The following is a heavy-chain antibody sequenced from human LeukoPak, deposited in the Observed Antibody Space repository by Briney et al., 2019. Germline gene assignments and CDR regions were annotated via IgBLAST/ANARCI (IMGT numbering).Heavy chain of an antibody. Sequence: PSDTLSLTCAVSGYSISSNNWWGWIRQPPGKGLEWIGYIYYSGSIYYNPSLKSRVSLSLDTSKNQFSLKLSSVTAVDTAVYYCARISSGGNYFDCWGQGTLVTVSS. D-gene: IGHD6-19*01. CDR2: IYYSGSI. V-gene: IGHV4-28*05. CDR1: GYSISSNNW. J-gene: IGHJ4*02. CDR3: ARISSGGNYFDC.